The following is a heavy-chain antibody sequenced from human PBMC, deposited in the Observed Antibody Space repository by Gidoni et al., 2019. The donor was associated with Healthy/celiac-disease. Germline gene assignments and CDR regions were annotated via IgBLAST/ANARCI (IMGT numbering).Heavy chain of an antibody. CDR3: AREVTGTTVVTTAAGFDY. CDR1: GYTFTSYD. V-gene: IGHV1-8*01. D-gene: IGHD4-17*01. CDR2: MNPNSGNT. J-gene: IGHJ4*02. Sequence: QVQLVQSGAEVKKPGASVKVPCKASGYTFTSYDSNWVRQATGQGLEWMGWMNPNSGNTGYAQKFQGRVTMTRNTSISTAYMELSSLRSEDTAVYYCAREVTGTTVVTTAAGFDYWGQGTLVTVSS.